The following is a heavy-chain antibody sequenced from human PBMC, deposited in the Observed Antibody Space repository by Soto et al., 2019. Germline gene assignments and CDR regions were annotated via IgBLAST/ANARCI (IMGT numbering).Heavy chain of an antibody. Sequence: PSEALSLTCTVSGGSITSTSHYWGWIRQPPGTGLEWIGEINHSGSTNYNPSLKSRVTISVDTSKNQFSLKLTSVTAADTAVYYCARDKITGLFDYWGQGTLVTVSS. D-gene: IGHD2-8*02. CDR1: GGSITSTSHY. V-gene: IGHV4-39*07. CDR3: ARDKITGLFDY. J-gene: IGHJ4*02. CDR2: INHSGST.